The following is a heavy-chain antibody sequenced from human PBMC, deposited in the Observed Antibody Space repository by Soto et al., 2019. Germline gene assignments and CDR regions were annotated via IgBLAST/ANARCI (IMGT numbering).Heavy chain of an antibody. Sequence: QVQLVESGGGVVQPGRSLRLSCAASGFTFSSYGMHWVRQAPGKGLEWVAVISYDGSNKYYADSVKGRFTISRDNSKNTLYLQMNSLRAEDTAVYYCAKDGRVSAATPSGSLGYWGQGTLVTVSS. J-gene: IGHJ4*02. V-gene: IGHV3-30*18. CDR2: ISYDGSNK. CDR1: GFTFSSYG. D-gene: IGHD2-2*01. CDR3: AKDGRVSAATPSGSLGY.